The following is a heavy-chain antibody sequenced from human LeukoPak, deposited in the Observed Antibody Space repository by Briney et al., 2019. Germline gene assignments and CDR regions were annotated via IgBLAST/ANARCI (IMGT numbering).Heavy chain of an antibody. J-gene: IGHJ6*02. D-gene: IGHD3-16*01. CDR1: GFTFSDSW. Sequence: GGSLRLSCAASGFTFSDSWMSWVRQAPGKGLEGVANMNQDGSEKDYVDSVKGRFTISRDNATNSLYLQMGSLRAEDTAVYYCATYTHWVAGDVWGQGTTVTVSS. CDR2: MNQDGSEK. CDR3: ATYTHWVAGDV. V-gene: IGHV3-7*01.